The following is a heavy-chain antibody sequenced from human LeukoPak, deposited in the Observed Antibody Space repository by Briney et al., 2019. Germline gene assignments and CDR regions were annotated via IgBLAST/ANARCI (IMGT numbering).Heavy chain of an antibody. CDR3: ARGAEVAGTGFDY. J-gene: IGHJ4*02. V-gene: IGHV1-8*02. D-gene: IGHD6-19*01. CDR1: GYTFTSYG. Sequence: HGASVKVSCKASGYTFTSYGISWVRQAPGQGLEWMGWMNPNSGNTGYAQKFQGRVTMTRNTSISTAYMELSSLRSEDTAVYYCARGAEVAGTGFDYWGQGTLVTVSS. CDR2: MNPNSGNT.